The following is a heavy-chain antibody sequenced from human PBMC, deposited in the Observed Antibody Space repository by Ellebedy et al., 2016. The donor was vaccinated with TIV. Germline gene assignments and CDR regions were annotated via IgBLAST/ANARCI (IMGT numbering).Heavy chain of an antibody. CDR3: ASSSGWYGGARWFDP. Sequence: MPSETLSLTCAVYGGSFSGYFWSWNRQSPGKGLDWIGDVNHSGSTNYNPSLKSRVTITVETSKNHFSLELSSVTAADTAVYSCASSSGWYGGARWFDPWGQGTLVTVSS. V-gene: IGHV4-34*01. J-gene: IGHJ5*02. CDR2: VNHSGST. CDR1: GGSFSGYF. D-gene: IGHD6-19*01.